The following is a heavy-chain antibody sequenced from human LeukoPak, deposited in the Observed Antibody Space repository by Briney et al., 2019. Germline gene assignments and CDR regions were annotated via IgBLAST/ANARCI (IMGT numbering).Heavy chain of an antibody. CDR3: ASSGGDYCSGGSCYSPPFDY. J-gene: IGHJ4*02. D-gene: IGHD2-15*01. Sequence: SETLSLTCAVYGGSFSGYYWSWIRQPPGKGLEWIGEINHSGSTNYNPSLKSRVTISVDTSKNQFSLKLSSVTAADTAVYYCASSGGDYCSGGSCYSPPFDYWGQGTLVTVSS. CDR1: GGSFSGYY. V-gene: IGHV4-34*01. CDR2: INHSGST.